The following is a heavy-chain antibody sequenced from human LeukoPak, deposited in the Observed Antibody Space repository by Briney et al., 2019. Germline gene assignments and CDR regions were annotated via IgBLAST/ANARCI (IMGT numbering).Heavy chain of an antibody. CDR2: IKQDGSEK. CDR3: AGGIAVAGKD. J-gene: IGHJ4*02. V-gene: IGHV3-7*01. D-gene: IGHD6-19*01. CDR1: RFTFSTYG. Sequence: GGSLRLSCAASRFTFSTYGMHWVRQAPGKGLEWVANIKQDGSEKYYVDSVKGRFTISRDNAKNSLYLQMNSLRAEDTAVYYCAGGIAVAGKDWGQGTLVTVSS.